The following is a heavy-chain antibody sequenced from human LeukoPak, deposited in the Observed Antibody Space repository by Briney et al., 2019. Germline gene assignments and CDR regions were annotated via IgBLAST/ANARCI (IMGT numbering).Heavy chain of an antibody. V-gene: IGHV1-58*01. CDR3: AAEGRPTVVTFRKGAVDL. Sequence: GTSVKVSCKASGFTFSSSAVQWVRQARGQRLEWIGWIVVGSGRTHYAQKFQERVTITRDMSTSTVYMELSSLRSEDTAVYYCAAEGRPTVVTFRKGAVDLWGQGTMVTVSS. CDR2: IVVGSGRT. D-gene: IGHD4-23*01. CDR1: GFTFSSSA. J-gene: IGHJ3*01.